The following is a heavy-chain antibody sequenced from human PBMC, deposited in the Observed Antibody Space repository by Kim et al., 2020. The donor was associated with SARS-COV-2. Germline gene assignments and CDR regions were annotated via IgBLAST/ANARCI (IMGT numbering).Heavy chain of an antibody. CDR2: INTGGGST. CDR1: GYTFTSYD. V-gene: IGHV1-46*01. D-gene: IGHD2-2*01. J-gene: IGHJ3*01. CDR3: ARSRYSSTRCVV. Sequence: ASVKVSCKASGYTFTSYDMHWVRQAPGQGLEWIGLINTGGGSTSYAQKFQGRVTITRDTSASTAYMELSSLRSEDTAAYYCARSRYSSTRCVVSGQGNMV.